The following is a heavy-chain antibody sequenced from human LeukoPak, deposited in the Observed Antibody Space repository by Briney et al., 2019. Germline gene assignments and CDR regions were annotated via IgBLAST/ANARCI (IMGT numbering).Heavy chain of an antibody. CDR3: ARVTGYMIEDYFDY. V-gene: IGHV4-61*10. D-gene: IGHD3-9*01. Sequence: SQTLSLTCTVSGGSLSSGSYYWSWIRQPAGKGLEWIGYIYYSGSTNYNPSLKSRVTISVDTSKNQFSLKLRSVTAADTAVYYCARVTGYMIEDYFDYWGQGILVTVSS. CDR1: GGSLSSGSYY. J-gene: IGHJ4*02. CDR2: IYYSGST.